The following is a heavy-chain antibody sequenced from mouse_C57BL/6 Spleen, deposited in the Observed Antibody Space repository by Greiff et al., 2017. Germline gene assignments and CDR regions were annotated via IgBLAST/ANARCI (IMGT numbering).Heavy chain of an antibody. CDR1: GFTFSDYY. J-gene: IGHJ2*01. V-gene: IGHV5-16*01. D-gene: IGHD2-4*01. CDR2: SNYDGSST. CDR3: ARDYYDNFDY. Sequence: EVKVVESEGGLVQPGSSMKLSCTASGFTFSDYYMAWVRQVPEKGLEWVANSNYDGSSTYYLDSLKSRFIISKDNAKNMLYLQMSSLKAEDTATYYSARDYYDNFDYWGQGTTLTVSS.